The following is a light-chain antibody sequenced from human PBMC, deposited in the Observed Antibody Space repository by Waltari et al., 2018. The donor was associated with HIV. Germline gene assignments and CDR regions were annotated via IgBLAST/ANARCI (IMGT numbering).Light chain of an antibody. CDR2: RNN. V-gene: IGLV1-47*01. J-gene: IGLJ3*02. CDR3: AAWDDSLSGLV. Sequence: QSVLTQPPSASGTPGQRVTISCSGSSSNIGSNYGYWYQQLPGTAPQLLIHRNNQRPSGVPDRFSGSKSGTSASLAISGLRSEDEADYYCAAWDDSLSGLVFGGGTKVTVL. CDR1: SSNIGSNY.